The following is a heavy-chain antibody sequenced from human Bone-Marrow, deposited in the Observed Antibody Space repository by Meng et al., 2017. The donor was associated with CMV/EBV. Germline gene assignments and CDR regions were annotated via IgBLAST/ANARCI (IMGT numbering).Heavy chain of an antibody. Sequence: GGSLRLPCAASGFTFSNSDMNWVRQAPGKGLEWVSGVSWNGSRTHYADSVKGRFTISRDNAKNTLYLQMNSLRAEDTAVYYCARGDDYYDSSGLDCWGQGTLVTVSS. D-gene: IGHD3-22*01. CDR1: GFTFSNSD. CDR2: VSWNGSRT. J-gene: IGHJ4*02. V-gene: IGHV3-19*01. CDR3: ARGDDYYDSSGLDC.